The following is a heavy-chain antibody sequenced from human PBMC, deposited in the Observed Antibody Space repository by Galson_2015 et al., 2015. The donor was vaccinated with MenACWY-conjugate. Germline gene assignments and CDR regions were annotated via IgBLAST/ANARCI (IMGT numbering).Heavy chain of an antibody. CDR3: ARGPLGEYYFDY. Sequence: SETLSLTCTVSGGSVSSGSYYWSWIRQPPGKGLEWIGYIYYSGSTNYNPSLKSRVTISVDTSKNQFSLKLSSVTAADTAVYYCARGPLGEYYFDYWGQGTLVTVSS. V-gene: IGHV4-61*01. CDR2: IYYSGST. D-gene: IGHD3-10*01. J-gene: IGHJ4*02. CDR1: GGSVSSGSYY.